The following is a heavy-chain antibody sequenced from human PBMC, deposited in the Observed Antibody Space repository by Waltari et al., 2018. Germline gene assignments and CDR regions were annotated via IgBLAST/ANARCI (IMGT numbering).Heavy chain of an antibody. D-gene: IGHD2-8*01. V-gene: IGHV3-15*01. CDR2: IKSRVDGGTR. Sequence: EVQVVESGGGLVKPGGSLRLSCEAPTINSRAAGLNWARQAPGKGLEWIARIKSRVDGGTRDYAAPVKDRFTISRDDSRYTLYLQMNSLKKEDTGVYYCAIDVPEMVPQADYWGQGSLVTVSS. CDR1: TINSRAAG. CDR3: AIDVPEMVPQADY. J-gene: IGHJ4*02.